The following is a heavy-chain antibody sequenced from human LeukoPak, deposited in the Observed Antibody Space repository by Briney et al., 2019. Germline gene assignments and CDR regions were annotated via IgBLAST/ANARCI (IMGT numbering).Heavy chain of an antibody. J-gene: IGHJ4*02. D-gene: IGHD6-19*01. CDR3: AREAPSGWPFDY. V-gene: IGHV3-21*01. CDR1: GFTFSSYS. Sequence: PGGSLRLSCAASGFTFSSYSMNWVRQAPGKGLEWVSSISSSSSYIYYADSVKGRFTISRDNAKNSLYLQMNSLRAEDTAVYYCAREAPSGWPFDYWGQGTLVTVSS. CDR2: ISSSSSYI.